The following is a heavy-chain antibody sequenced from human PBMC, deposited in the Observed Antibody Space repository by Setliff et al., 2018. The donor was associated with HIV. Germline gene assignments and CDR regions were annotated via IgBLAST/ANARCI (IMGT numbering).Heavy chain of an antibody. CDR1: GYTVTNYF. J-gene: IGHJ6*02. V-gene: IGHV1-18*04. CDR2: ISTYSDET. Sequence: GASVKVSCKASGYTVTNYFVHWVRQAPGQGLEWMGWISTYSDETSYAQKLQGRVTMTTDTSTSTAYMELRRLRFDDTAVYYCARDVEHMMDVWGQGTTVTVSS. CDR3: ARDVEHMMDV.